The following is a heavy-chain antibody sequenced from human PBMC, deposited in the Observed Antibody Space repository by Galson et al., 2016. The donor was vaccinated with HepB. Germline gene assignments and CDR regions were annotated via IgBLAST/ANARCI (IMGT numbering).Heavy chain of an antibody. D-gene: IGHD1-1*01. CDR3: ARAHRNWNAH. J-gene: IGHJ1*01. CDR2: INPNPGRT. V-gene: IGHV1-2*02. Sequence: SVKVSCKASGYTFTDYYMHWVRQAPGQGLEWMGWINPNPGRTKYAQKFQGRVTMTRDTSISPAYMELTRLTAEDTAIYYCARAHRNWNAHWGPGILVTVSS. CDR1: GYTFTDYY.